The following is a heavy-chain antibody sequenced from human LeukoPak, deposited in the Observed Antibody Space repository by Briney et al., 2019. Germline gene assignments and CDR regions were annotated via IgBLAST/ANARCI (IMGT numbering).Heavy chain of an antibody. V-gene: IGHV3-74*01. D-gene: IGHD3-3*01. J-gene: IGHJ4*02. CDR2: ITSDGYST. Sequence: PGGSLRLSCAASGFTFSNYWMHWVRQAPGKWLVWVSRITSDGYSTSYADSVKGRFTIARDNAKNTLYLQMNSLRAEDTAVYYCARSEWPYYFDYWGQGTLVTVSS. CDR1: GFTFSNYW. CDR3: ARSEWPYYFDY.